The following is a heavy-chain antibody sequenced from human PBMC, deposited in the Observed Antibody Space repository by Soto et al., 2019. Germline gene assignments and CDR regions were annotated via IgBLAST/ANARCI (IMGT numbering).Heavy chain of an antibody. J-gene: IGHJ3*02. CDR1: GYTFTSYG. CDR2: ISAYNGNT. Sequence: GASVKVSCEASGYTFTSYGISWVRQAPEQGLEWMGWISAYNGNTNYAQKLQGRVTMTTDTSTSTAYMELRSLRSDDTAVYYCARDRAPHRGVHDAFDIWGQGTMVTVSS. CDR3: ARDRAPHRGVHDAFDI. V-gene: IGHV1-18*01. D-gene: IGHD3-10*01.